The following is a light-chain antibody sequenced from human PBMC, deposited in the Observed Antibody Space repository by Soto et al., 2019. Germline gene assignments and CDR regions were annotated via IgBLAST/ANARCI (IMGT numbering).Light chain of an antibody. Sequence: DIQMTQSPTSLSASVGDRVTITCRASQDIRNFVAWYQQKPGKAPKLLIYAASTLQSAVASRFRGSGSGTDFTLTIISLQPEDVATYSCQEYSSVPVFGPGTKVEIK. CDR1: QDIRNF. V-gene: IGKV1-27*01. J-gene: IGKJ3*01. CDR2: AAS. CDR3: QEYSSVPV.